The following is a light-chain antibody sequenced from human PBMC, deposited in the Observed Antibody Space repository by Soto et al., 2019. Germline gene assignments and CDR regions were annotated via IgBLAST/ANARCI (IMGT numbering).Light chain of an antibody. CDR1: QSVSSY. J-gene: IGKJ1*01. CDR3: HQRSNWPWT. Sequence: EIVLTQSPATLSFSPGERATLSFRASQSVSSYLAWYQQKPGQAPRLLIYVASNRATGIPARFSGSGSGTDFTLTISSLEPEDFAVYYCHQRSNWPWTFGQGTKVDIK. V-gene: IGKV3-11*01. CDR2: VAS.